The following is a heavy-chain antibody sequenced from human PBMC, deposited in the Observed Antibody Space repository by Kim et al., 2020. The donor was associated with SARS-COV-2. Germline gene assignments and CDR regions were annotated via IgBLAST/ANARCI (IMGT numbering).Heavy chain of an antibody. V-gene: IGHV3-21*01. J-gene: IGHJ6*02. CDR3: ASVVAATEWYYYYYGMDV. D-gene: IGHD2-15*01. CDR1: GFTFSSYS. CDR2: ISSSSYI. Sequence: GGSLRLSCAASGFTFSSYSMNWVRQAPGKGLEWVSSISSSSYIYYADSVKGRFTISRDNAKNSLYLQMNSLRAEDTAVYYCASVVAATEWYYYYYGMDVWGQGTTVTVSS.